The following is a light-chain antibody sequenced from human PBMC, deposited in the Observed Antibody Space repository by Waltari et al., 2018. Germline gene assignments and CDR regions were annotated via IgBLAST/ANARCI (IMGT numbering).Light chain of an antibody. Sequence: QSVLTQPPSVSAAPGQRVPISCPGSSSNTGAAYDLHWYQHLPGTAPKLLLYGNKNRPSGVPDRFSGSKSGTSASLAVTGLQPEDEADYYCQSSDSSLSAHVLFGTGTKLTVL. CDR1: SSNTGAAYD. V-gene: IGLV1-40*01. CDR2: GNK. J-gene: IGLJ2*01. CDR3: QSSDSSLSAHVL.